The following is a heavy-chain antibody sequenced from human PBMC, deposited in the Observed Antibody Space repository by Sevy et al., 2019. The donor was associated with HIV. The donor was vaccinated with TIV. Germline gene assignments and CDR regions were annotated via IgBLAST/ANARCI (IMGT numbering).Heavy chain of an antibody. D-gene: IGHD3-10*01. CDR3: ARDLTMVRGIDHYYYYYGMDV. V-gene: IGHV3-53*01. J-gene: IGHJ6*02. CDR1: GLTVSSNY. Sequence: GGSLRLSCAASGLTVSSNYMSWVRQAPGKGLEWVSVIYSGGSTYYADSVKGRFTISRDNSKNTLYLQMNSLRAEDTAVYYCARDLTMVRGIDHYYYYYGMDVWGQGTTVTVSS. CDR2: IYSGGST.